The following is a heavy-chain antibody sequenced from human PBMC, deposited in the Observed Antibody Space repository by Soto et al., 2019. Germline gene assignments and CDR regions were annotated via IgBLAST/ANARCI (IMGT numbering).Heavy chain of an antibody. Sequence: SETLSLTCAVSGGSISSGGYSWSWIRQPPGQGLEWIAYIYHSVSTYYNPSLKSRVTISVDRSKNQFSLKLSSVTAADTAVYYCARRYSGYDFRYNWFDPWGQGTLVTVSS. CDR3: ARRYSGYDFRYNWFDP. CDR2: IYHSVST. J-gene: IGHJ5*02. D-gene: IGHD5-12*01. CDR1: GGSISSGGYS. V-gene: IGHV4-30-2*01.